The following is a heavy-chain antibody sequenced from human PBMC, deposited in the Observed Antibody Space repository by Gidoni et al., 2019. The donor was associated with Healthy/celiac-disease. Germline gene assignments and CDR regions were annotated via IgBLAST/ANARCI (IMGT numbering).Heavy chain of an antibody. CDR1: GYSFTSYW. D-gene: IGHD6-13*01. V-gene: IGHV5-51*01. CDR3: ARSGGAAAQIRGAYYFDY. J-gene: IGHJ4*02. CDR2: IYPGDSDT. Sequence: EVQLVQSGAEVKKPGESLKISCKGSGYSFTSYWIGWVRQMPGKGLEWMGIIYPGDSDTRYSPSFQGQVTISADKSISTAYLQWSSLKASDTAMYYCARSGGAAAQIRGAYYFDYWGQGTLVTVSS.